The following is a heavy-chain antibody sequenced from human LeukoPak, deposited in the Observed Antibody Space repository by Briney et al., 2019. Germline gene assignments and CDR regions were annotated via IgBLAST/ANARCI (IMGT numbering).Heavy chain of an antibody. V-gene: IGHV3-30-3*01. D-gene: IGHD1-26*01. CDR3: ARDVSGIHYGMDV. J-gene: IGHJ6*02. Sequence: GGSLRLSCAASGFTFSSYAMHWVRQAPGKGLEWVAVISYDGSNKYYADSVKGRFTISRDNSKNTLYLQMNSLRAEDTAVYYCARDVSGIHYGMDVWGQGTTVTVSS. CDR1: GFTFSSYA. CDR2: ISYDGSNK.